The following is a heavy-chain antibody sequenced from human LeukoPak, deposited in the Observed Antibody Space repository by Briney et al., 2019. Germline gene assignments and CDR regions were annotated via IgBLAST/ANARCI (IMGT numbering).Heavy chain of an antibody. CDR1: GGSISSYY. Sequence: SETLSLTCTASGGSISSYYWSWIRQPPGKGLEWIGYIYHSGSTNYNPSLKSRVTISVDTSKNQFSLKLSSVTAADTAVYYCGRHQGDTDYYYYYGMDVWGQGTTVTVSS. CDR2: IYHSGST. V-gene: IGHV4-59*08. CDR3: GRHQGDTDYYYYYGMDV. J-gene: IGHJ6*02. D-gene: IGHD5-18*01.